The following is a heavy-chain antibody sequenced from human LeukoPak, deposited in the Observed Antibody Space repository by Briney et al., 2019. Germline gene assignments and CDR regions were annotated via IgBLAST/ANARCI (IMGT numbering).Heavy chain of an antibody. J-gene: IGHJ4*02. CDR3: ARGRYSGSYLKY. D-gene: IGHD1-26*01. CDR1: GFTFSSYS. V-gene: IGHV3-21*01. CDR2: ISSSSSFI. Sequence: GGSLRLSCAASGFTFSSYSMNWVRQAPGKGLEWVSSISSSSSFIYYADSVKGRFTISGDNAKNSLYLQMNSLRAEDTAVYYCARGRYSGSYLKYWGQGTLVTVSS.